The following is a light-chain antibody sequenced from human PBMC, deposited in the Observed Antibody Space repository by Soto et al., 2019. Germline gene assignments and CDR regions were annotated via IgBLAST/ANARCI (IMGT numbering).Light chain of an antibody. CDR3: SSYTSSSTLGV. J-gene: IGLJ1*01. CDR2: DVS. Sequence: QSVLTQPASESGSPGQSITISCTGISSDVGGYNYVSWYQQHPGKAPKLMIYDVSNRPSGVSNRFSGSKSGNTASLTISGLQAEDEADYYCSSYTSSSTLGVFGTGTKVTVL. V-gene: IGLV2-14*01. CDR1: SSDVGGYNY.